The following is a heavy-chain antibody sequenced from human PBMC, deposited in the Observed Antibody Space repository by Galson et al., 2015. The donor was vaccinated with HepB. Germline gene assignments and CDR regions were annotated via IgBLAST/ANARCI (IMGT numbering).Heavy chain of an antibody. CDR2: MNPHTGNT. CDR1: GYTFTNYD. Sequence: SCKASGYTFTNYDINWVRQATGQGLEWMGSMNPHTGNTDYAQKFQGRVTMTRDTSISTAYMELSSLRYEDTAVYYCARVSYYYYYMDVWGKGTTVTVSS. CDR3: ARVSYYYYYMDV. V-gene: IGHV1-8*01. J-gene: IGHJ6*03.